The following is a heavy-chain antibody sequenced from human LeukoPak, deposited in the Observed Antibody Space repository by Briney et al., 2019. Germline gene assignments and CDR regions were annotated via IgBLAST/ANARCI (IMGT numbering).Heavy chain of an antibody. D-gene: IGHD2-8*01. J-gene: IGHJ4*02. V-gene: IGHV4-31*03. CDR2: IYYSGST. CDR3: AGVGWRYFDY. Sequence: SETLSLTCTVSGGSISSGGYYWSWIRQHPGKGLEWIGYIYYSGSTYYNPSLKSRVTISVDTSKNQFSLKLSSVTAADTAVYYCAGVGWRYFDYWGQGTLVTVSS. CDR1: GGSISSGGYY.